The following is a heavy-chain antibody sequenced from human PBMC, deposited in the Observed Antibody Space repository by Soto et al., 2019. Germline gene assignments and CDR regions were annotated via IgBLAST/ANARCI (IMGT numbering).Heavy chain of an antibody. V-gene: IGHV1-18*01. Sequence: QVHLVQSGAEVKKPGASVKVSCKGSGYGFTTYGITWVRQAPGQGLEWMAWISAHNGNTNYAQKLQGRVTVTRDTSTSTAYMELRSLRSDDTAVYYCARGRYGDYSGQGALVPVSS. D-gene: IGHD1-1*01. CDR2: ISAHNGNT. CDR1: GYGFTTYG. J-gene: IGHJ4*02. CDR3: ARGRYGDY.